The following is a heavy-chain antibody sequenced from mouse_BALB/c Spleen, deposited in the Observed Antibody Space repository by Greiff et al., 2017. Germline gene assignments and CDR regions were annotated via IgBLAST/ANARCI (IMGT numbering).Heavy chain of an antibody. Sequence: EVQRVESGGGLVQPGGSRKLSCAASGFTFSSFGMHWVRQAPEKGLEWVAYISSGSSTIYYADTVKGRFTISRDNPKNTLFLQMTSLRSEDTAMYYCARDGGNRMDYWGQGTSVTVSS. CDR2: ISSGSSTI. V-gene: IGHV5-17*02. D-gene: IGHD2-1*01. CDR1: GFTFSSFG. CDR3: ARDGGNRMDY. J-gene: IGHJ4*01.